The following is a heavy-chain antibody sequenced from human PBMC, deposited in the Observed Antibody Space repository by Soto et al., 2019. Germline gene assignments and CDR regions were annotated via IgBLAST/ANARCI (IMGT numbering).Heavy chain of an antibody. D-gene: IGHD3-9*01. J-gene: IGHJ6*03. CDR2: IYYSGST. V-gene: IGHV4-59*01. CDR3: ARILHYDILTGYPYYMDV. Sequence: SETLSLTCTVSGASISSYYWSWIRQPPGKGLEWIGYIYYSGSTNYNPSLKSRVTISVDTSKNQFSLKLSSVTAADTAVYYCARILHYDILTGYPYYMDVRGKGTTVTVSS. CDR1: GASISSYY.